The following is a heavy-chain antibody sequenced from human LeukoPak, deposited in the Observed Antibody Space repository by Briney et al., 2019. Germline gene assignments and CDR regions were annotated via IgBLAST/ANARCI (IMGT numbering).Heavy chain of an antibody. CDR3: ARGVEPLAANTLAY. Sequence: GGSLRLSCAASGFTVITNDTTWVRQAPGKGLEWVSVLYSDGNTKYADSVQGRFTISRDNSKNTLYLEMNSLSPDDTAVYYCARGVEPLAANTLAYWGQGTLVTVST. V-gene: IGHV3-53*01. CDR1: GFTVITND. D-gene: IGHD1-14*01. J-gene: IGHJ4*02. CDR2: LYSDGNT.